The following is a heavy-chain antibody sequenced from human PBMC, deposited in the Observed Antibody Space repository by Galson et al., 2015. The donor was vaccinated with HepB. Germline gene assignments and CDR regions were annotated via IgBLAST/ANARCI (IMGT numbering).Heavy chain of an antibody. CDR1: GFTFTGYY. Sequence: SVKVSCKASGFTFTGYYIHWVQQAPGQGLNWMGWINPNSGATNYAQRFQGRVTMTRDTSISTAYMELSRLRSGDTAVYYCATCGGDCYLGPGDAFDIWGQGTMVTVSS. V-gene: IGHV1-2*02. CDR3: ATCGGDCYLGPGDAFDI. CDR2: INPNSGAT. J-gene: IGHJ3*02. D-gene: IGHD2-21*02.